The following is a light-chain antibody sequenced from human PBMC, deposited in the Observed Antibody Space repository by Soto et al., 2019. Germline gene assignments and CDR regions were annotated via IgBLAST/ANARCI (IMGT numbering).Light chain of an antibody. V-gene: IGLV2-23*01. CDR2: EGS. J-gene: IGLJ2*01. CDR1: SSDVGSYNL. Sequence: QSALTQPASVSGSPGQSITISCTGTSSDVGSYNLVSWYQQHPGKAPKLMIYEGSKRPSGVSNRFSGSKSGNTASLTISGIKAEDEADYYCCSYAGSSTLFGGGTKLTVL. CDR3: CSYAGSSTL.